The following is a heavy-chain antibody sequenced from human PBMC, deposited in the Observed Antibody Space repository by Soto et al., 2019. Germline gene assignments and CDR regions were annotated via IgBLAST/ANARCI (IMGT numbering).Heavy chain of an antibody. CDR2: IFYSGST. J-gene: IGHJ6*02. CDR3: ARHLTYCSAGSCYSDFPYYGMDV. V-gene: IGHV4-39*01. CDR1: GGLTRRERYF. Sequence: EKRRHTNSGSGGLTRRERYFGCWIRQAPGKGNEWIWSIFYSGSTYYNPSLKSRVTISVDTSKNQFSLKLSSVTAADTAVYYCARHLTYCSAGSCYSDFPYYGMDVWCQGTTVT. D-gene: IGHD2-15*01.